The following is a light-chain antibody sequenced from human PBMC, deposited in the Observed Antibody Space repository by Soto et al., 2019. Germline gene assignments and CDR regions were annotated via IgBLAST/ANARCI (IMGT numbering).Light chain of an antibody. Sequence: EMVLTQSPGTLSLSPGERATLSCRASQSVSSSFLAWYQQKPGQAPRLLIYGASSRATGIPDRFSGSGSGTDFTLTISRLEPEDFAVYYCQQYDTSPWTFGQGTKVEIQ. CDR3: QQYDTSPWT. J-gene: IGKJ1*01. V-gene: IGKV3-20*01. CDR1: QSVSSSF. CDR2: GAS.